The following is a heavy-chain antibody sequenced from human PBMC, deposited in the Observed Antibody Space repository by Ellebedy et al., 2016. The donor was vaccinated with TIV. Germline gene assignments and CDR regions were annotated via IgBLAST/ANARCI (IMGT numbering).Heavy chain of an antibody. J-gene: IGHJ5*02. D-gene: IGHD3-10*01. CDR2: INHSGST. CDR1: GGSFSGYY. CDR3: ARHARAYYYGSGTINWFDP. Sequence: SETLSLXXAVYGGSFSGYYWSWIRQPPGKGLEWIGEINHSGSTNYNPSLKSRVTISVDTSKNQFSLKLSSVTAADTAVYYCARHARAYYYGSGTINWFDPWGQGTLVTVSS. V-gene: IGHV4-34*01.